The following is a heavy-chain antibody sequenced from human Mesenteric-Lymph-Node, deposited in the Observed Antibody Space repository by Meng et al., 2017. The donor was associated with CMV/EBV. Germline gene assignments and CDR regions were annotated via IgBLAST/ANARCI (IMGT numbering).Heavy chain of an antibody. CDR1: GFTFSTYS. V-gene: IGHV3-48*01. D-gene: IGHD4-17*01. J-gene: IGHJ4*02. CDR3: ASRPMTTVTTSGY. CDR2: ISSSSRTI. Sequence: GESLKISCAASGFTFSTYSMNWVRQAPGKGLEWISYISSSSRTIYYADSVKGRFTISRDNSKNTLYLQMNSLRAEDTAVYYCASRPMTTVTTSGYWGQGTLVTVSS.